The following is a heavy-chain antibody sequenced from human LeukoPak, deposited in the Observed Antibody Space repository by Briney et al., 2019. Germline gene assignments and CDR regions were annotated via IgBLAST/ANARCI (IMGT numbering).Heavy chain of an antibody. Sequence: ASVKVSCKASGYTFTGYYMHWVRQAPGQGLEWMGWINPNSGGTNYAQKFQGRVTMTRDTSISTAYMELSRLRSDDTAVYYCARVKIKGGITIFKEYHYMDAWGKGTTVTVSS. CDR3: ARVKIKGGITIFKEYHYMDA. D-gene: IGHD3-3*01. CDR2: INPNSGGT. J-gene: IGHJ6*03. V-gene: IGHV1-2*02. CDR1: GYTFTGYY.